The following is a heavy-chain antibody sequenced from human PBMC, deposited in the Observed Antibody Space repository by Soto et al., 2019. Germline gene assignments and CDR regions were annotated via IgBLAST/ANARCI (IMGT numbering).Heavy chain of an antibody. V-gene: IGHV1-18*01. CDR3: ARGKRAVAAKSDAFDI. Sequence: ASVKVSCKASGYTFTSYGISWVRQAPGQGLEWMGWISAYNGNTNYAQKLQGRVTMTTDTSTSTAYMELRSLRSDDTAVYYCARGKRAVAAKSDAFDIWGQGTMVTVSS. D-gene: IGHD6-19*01. J-gene: IGHJ3*02. CDR1: GYTFTSYG. CDR2: ISAYNGNT.